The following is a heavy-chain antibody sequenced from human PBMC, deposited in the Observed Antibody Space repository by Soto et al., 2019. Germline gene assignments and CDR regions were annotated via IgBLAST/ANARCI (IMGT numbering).Heavy chain of an antibody. Sequence: SETLSLTCTVSGGSISSYYWSWIRQPPGRGLEWIGFIYYAGSTKYNPSLNSRVTISVDTSKNQFSLTVTSVTVADTAVYYCARSVRLGDLSFRYWSQGTLVTVSS. CDR2: IYYAGST. D-gene: IGHD3-16*02. V-gene: IGHV4-59*12. J-gene: IGHJ4*02. CDR3: ARSVRLGDLSFRY. CDR1: GGSISSYY.